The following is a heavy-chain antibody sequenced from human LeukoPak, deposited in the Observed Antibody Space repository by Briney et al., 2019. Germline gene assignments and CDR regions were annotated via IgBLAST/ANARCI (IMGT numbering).Heavy chain of an antibody. CDR2: ISARGDAT. CDR1: GFTFSNYG. D-gene: IGHD6-13*01. CDR3: AKGQRYTSTPPPFDY. J-gene: IGHJ4*02. Sequence: GGSLRLSCAASGFTFSNYGMHWVRQAPGKGLEWVSSISARGDATYYADSVKGRFTISRDNSRNTLFVQMNSLRAEDTAVYYCAKGQRYTSTPPPFDYWGQGTLVTVSS. V-gene: IGHV3-23*01.